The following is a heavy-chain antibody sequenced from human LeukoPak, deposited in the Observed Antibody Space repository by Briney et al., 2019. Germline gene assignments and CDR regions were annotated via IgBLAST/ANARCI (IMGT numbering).Heavy chain of an antibody. J-gene: IGHJ4*02. V-gene: IGHV3-9*01. D-gene: IGHD2-15*01. Sequence: GGSLRLSCAASGFTFDDYAMHWVRQAPGKGLEWVSGISWNSGSIGYADSVKGRFTISRDNAKNSLYLQMNSLRAEDTALYYCAKDMGFGSGGSCIDYWGQGTLVTVSS. CDR1: GFTFDDYA. CDR3: AKDMGFGSGGSCIDY. CDR2: ISWNSGSI.